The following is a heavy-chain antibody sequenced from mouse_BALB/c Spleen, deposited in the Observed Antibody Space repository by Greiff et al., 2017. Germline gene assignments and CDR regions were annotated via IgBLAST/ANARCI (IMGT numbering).Heavy chain of an antibody. CDR2: ISYDGSN. Sequence: ESGPGLVKPSQSLSLTCSVTGYSITSGYYWNWIRQFPGNKLEWMGYISYDGSNNYNPSLKNRISITRDTSKNQFFLKLNSVTTEDTATYYCARGLLYYAMDYWGQGTSVTVSS. CDR3: ARGLLYYAMDY. CDR1: GYSITSGYY. J-gene: IGHJ4*01. V-gene: IGHV3-6*02. D-gene: IGHD2-3*01.